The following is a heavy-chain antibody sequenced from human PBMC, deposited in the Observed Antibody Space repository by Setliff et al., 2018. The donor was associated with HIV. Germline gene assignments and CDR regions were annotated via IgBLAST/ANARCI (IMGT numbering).Heavy chain of an antibody. CDR1: GYSISSGYY. Sequence: SETLSLTCAVSGYSISSGYYWGWIRQPPGKGLEWIGSIYHSGSTYYNPSLKSRVTISVDTSKNQFSLKLSSVTAADMAVYYCAREEWLDPPGYYYMDVWAKGTTVTVSS. CDR2: IYHSGST. J-gene: IGHJ6*03. CDR3: AREEWLDPPGYYYMDV. V-gene: IGHV4-38-2*02. D-gene: IGHD6-19*01.